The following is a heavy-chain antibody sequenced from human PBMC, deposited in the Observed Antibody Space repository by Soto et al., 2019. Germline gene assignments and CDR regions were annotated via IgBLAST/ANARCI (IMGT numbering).Heavy chain of an antibody. V-gene: IGHV3-21*01. CDR3: ARDGAYCSGTGCRDYYHYMDV. CDR1: GFSFSDYS. D-gene: IGHD2-2*01. Sequence: EVQLVESGGGLVKPGGSLRLSCAASGFSFSDYSMNWVRQAPGKGLEWVSSISGSSSYIYYADSLKGRVTVSRDNAEKSLYLQRNSVRAEYTAVYYCARDGAYCSGTGCRDYYHYMDVWGKGTTVTVSS. CDR2: ISGSSSYI. J-gene: IGHJ6*03.